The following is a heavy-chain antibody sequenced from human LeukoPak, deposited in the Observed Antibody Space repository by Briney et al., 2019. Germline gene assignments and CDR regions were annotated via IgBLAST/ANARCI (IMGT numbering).Heavy chain of an antibody. CDR1: GGSFSGYY. CDR2: INHSGST. Sequence: PSETLSLTCAVYGGSFSGYYWSWIRQPPGKGLEWIGEINHSGSTNYNPSLKSRVTISVDTSKNQFSLKLSSVTAADTAVYYCARGISYFDYWGQGTLVTVSS. CDR3: ARGISYFDY. D-gene: IGHD3-3*02. J-gene: IGHJ4*02. V-gene: IGHV4-34*01.